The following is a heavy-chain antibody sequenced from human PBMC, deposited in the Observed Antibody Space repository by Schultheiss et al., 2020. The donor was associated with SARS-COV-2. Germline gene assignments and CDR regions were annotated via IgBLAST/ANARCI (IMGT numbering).Heavy chain of an antibody. V-gene: IGHV3-21*05. Sequence: GGSLRLSCAASGFTFSSYSMNWVRQAPGKGLEWVSYISSSSSYIYYADSVKGRFTISRDNAKNSLYLQMNSLRAEDTAVYYCASHPGGYYFDYWGQGTLVTVSS. CDR2: ISSSSSYI. CDR3: ASHPGGYYFDY. J-gene: IGHJ4*02. CDR1: GFTFSSYS. D-gene: IGHD4-23*01.